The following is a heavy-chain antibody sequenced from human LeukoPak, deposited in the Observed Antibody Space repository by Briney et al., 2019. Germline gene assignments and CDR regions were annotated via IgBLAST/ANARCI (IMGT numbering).Heavy chain of an antibody. D-gene: IGHD3-10*01. CDR1: GFTFSDYY. Sequence: GGSLRLSCAASGFTFSDYYMSWIRQAPGKGLEWVSYISSSGSTIYYADSVKGRFTISRDNAKNSLYLQMNSLRAEDTAVYYCSRVYGSGTYLFDYWGQGTLVTVSS. V-gene: IGHV3-11*01. CDR2: ISSSGSTI. J-gene: IGHJ4*02. CDR3: SRVYGSGTYLFDY.